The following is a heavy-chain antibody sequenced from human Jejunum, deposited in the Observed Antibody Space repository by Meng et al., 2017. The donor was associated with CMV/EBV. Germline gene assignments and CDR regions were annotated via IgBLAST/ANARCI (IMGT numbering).Heavy chain of an antibody. CDR3: AREGMYYYDTSGMKWFDP. CDR2: INPNSGGT. CDR1: FPGDY. Sequence: FPGDYMHWVRQAPGQGLEWMGWINPNSGGTKYAQKFQGRVTMTTDTSISTAYMELSRLRSDDTAVYYCAREGMYYYDTSGMKWFDPWGQGTLVTVSS. D-gene: IGHD3-22*01. V-gene: IGHV1-2*02. J-gene: IGHJ5*02.